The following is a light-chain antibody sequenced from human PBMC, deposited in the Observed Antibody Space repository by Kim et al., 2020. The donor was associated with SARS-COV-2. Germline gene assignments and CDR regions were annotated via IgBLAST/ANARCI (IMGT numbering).Light chain of an antibody. V-gene: IGLV3-19*01. CDR1: SLRRYF. CDR2: GKN. J-gene: IGLJ3*02. Sequence: ALGQTVRITCQGDSLRRYFASWYQQKPGQAPLLVIYGKNKRPSGIPDRFSGSWSGNTASLTITGAQAEDEADYYCNSRDSSGDQRVFGGGTKVTVL. CDR3: NSRDSSGDQRV.